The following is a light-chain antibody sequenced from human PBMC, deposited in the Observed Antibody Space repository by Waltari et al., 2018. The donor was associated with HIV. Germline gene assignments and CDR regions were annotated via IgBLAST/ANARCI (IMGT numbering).Light chain of an antibody. CDR1: SSNIGSNT. V-gene: IGLV1-44*01. J-gene: IGLJ3*02. Sequence: QSVLTQPPSASGTPGQRVTISCSGSSSNIGSNTANWYQQLPGTAPKLLIYSNYHRPSGVPDRFSGSKSGTSASLAISGLQSEDEADYYCATWDDSLNGRVFGGGTKLTVL. CDR2: SNY. CDR3: ATWDDSLNGRV.